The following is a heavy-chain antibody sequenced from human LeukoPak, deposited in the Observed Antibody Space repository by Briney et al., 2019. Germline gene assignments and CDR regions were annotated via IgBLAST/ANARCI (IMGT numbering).Heavy chain of an antibody. CDR2: INPNSAGT. CDR1: GYTFTGYY. CDR3: ARLGHGDYGFDY. V-gene: IGHV1-2*02. D-gene: IGHD4-17*01. J-gene: IGHJ4*02. Sequence: ASVKVSYKASGYTFTGYYIHWVRQAPGQGLEWMGWINPNSAGTNYAQRFQGRVTMTRDTSISTVYMELSRLRSDDTAVYYCARLGHGDYGFDYWGQGTLVTVSS.